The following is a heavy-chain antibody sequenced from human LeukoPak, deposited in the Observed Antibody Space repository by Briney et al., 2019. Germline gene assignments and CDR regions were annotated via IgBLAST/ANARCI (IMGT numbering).Heavy chain of an antibody. D-gene: IGHD3-3*01. CDR1: GGSIGSGTYY. V-gene: IGHV4-39*07. Sequence: SETLSLTCTVSGGSIGSGTYYWGWIRQSPGKGLEWIGSIFYSGSTNYNPSLKSRVTISVDTSKNQFSLKLSSVTAADTAVYYCARVGNPLVTVFAWFDPWGQGTLVTVSS. J-gene: IGHJ5*02. CDR2: IFYSGST. CDR3: ARVGNPLVTVFAWFDP.